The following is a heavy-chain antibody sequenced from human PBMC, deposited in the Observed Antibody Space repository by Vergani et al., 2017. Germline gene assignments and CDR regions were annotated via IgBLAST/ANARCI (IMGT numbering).Heavy chain of an antibody. CDR2: ISGSGGST. J-gene: IGHJ4*02. D-gene: IGHD3-9*01. Sequence: EVQLLESGGGLVQPGGSLRLSCAASGFTFSSYAMSWVRQAPGKGLEGVSAISGSGGSTYYADSVKGRFTISRDNSKNTLYLQMNSLRAEDTAVYYCANFVVSDILTRDYWGQGTLVTVSS. V-gene: IGHV3-23*01. CDR1: GFTFSSYA. CDR3: ANFVVSDILTRDY.